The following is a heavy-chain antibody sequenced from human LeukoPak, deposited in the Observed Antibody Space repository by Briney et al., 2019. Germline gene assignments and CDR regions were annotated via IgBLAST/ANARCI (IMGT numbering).Heavy chain of an antibody. D-gene: IGHD2-15*01. CDR3: ARRTHVGDFDY. V-gene: IGHV4-59*08. J-gene: IGHJ4*02. CDR2: IYYSGST. Sequence: SETLSLTCTVSGGSISSYYWSWIRQPPGKGLEWIGYIYYSGSTNYNPSLKSRVTISVDTSKNQFSLKLQSVPAADTAVYYCARRTHVGDFDYWGQGSLVTVSS. CDR1: GGSISSYY.